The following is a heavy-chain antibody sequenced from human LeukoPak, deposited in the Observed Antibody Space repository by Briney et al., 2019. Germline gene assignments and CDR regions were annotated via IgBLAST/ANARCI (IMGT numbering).Heavy chain of an antibody. D-gene: IGHD3-22*01. CDR1: GFTFSSYA. V-gene: IGHV3-30-3*01. J-gene: IGHJ4*02. CDR2: ISYDGSNK. CDR3: ARDMGYYHFGWAYFDY. Sequence: GGSLRLSCAASGFTFSSYAMHWVRQAPGKGLEWVAVISYDGSNKYYADSVKGRFTISRDNSKNTLYLPMDSLRAEDTAVYYCARDMGYYHFGWAYFDYWGQGTLVTVSS.